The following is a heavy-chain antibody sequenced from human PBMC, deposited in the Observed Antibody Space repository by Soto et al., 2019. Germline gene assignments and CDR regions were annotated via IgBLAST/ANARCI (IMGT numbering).Heavy chain of an antibody. CDR2: IYPGDSDT. CDR3: ARTRAAAVYDAFDI. CDR1: GYSFTSYW. D-gene: IGHD6-13*01. V-gene: IGHV5-51*01. J-gene: IGHJ3*02. Sequence: GESLKISCKGSGYSFTSYWIGWVRQMPGKGLEWMGIIYPGDSDTRHSPSFRGQVTISADNSISTAYLQWSSLKASDTAMYYCARTRAAAVYDAFDIGGQGTMVTVSS.